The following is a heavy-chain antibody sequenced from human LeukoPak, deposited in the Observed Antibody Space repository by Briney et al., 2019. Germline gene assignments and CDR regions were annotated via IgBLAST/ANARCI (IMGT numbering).Heavy chain of an antibody. CDR3: ARDEWQAGYFDY. D-gene: IGHD6-13*01. Sequence: SQTLSLTCAVSGGSISSGGYYWTWIRQPPGKGLEWIGYIYYSGSTNYNPSLKSRVTISVDTSKNQFSLKLTSVTAADTAVYYCARDEWQAGYFDYWGQGTLVTVSS. CDR1: GGSISSGGYY. CDR2: IYYSGST. V-gene: IGHV4-61*08. J-gene: IGHJ4*02.